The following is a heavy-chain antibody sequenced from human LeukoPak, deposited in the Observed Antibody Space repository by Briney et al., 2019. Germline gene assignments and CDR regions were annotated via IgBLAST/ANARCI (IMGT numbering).Heavy chain of an antibody. V-gene: IGHV4-4*07. D-gene: IGHD3-22*01. CDR2: IYTSGST. Sequence: PSETLSLTCTVSGGSISSYYWNWIRQPAGKGLEWIGRIYTSGSTNYNPSLKSRVTMSVDTSENQFSLKLSSVTAADTAVYYCARDGHYYDASAPTFGNWFDPWGQGTLVTVSS. CDR1: GGSISSYY. J-gene: IGHJ5*02. CDR3: ARDGHYYDASAPTFGNWFDP.